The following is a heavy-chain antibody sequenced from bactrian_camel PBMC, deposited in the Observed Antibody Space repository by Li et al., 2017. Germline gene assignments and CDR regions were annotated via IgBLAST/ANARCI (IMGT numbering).Heavy chain of an antibody. CDR2: IYTGDGKT. CDR1: AFTFTRDY. CDR3: AAALFSGGHYSASYRY. J-gene: IGHJ4*01. V-gene: IGHV3-2*01. Sequence: HVQLVESGGGSVQAGGSLRVSCAASAFTFTRDYMAWVRQAPGKGLEWMSSIYTGDGKTYYADSVKGRFTISVDNAKKILYLQMDTLKPEDTAMYYCAAALFSGGHYSASYRYWGQGTQVTVS. D-gene: IGHD2*01.